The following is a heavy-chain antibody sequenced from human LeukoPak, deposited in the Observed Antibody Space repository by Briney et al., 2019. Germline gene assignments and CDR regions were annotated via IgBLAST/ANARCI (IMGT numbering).Heavy chain of an antibody. CDR1: GFTFSSYP. CDR2: ISSSSTYT. CDR3: AREAAFDM. Sequence: GGSLRLSCAASGFTFSSYPMNWVRQAPGKGLEWVSSISSSSTYTFYADSVKGRFTISRDNAKDSLYLQMNSLRAEDTAVYYCAREAAFDMWGQGTMVTVSS. V-gene: IGHV3-21*06. J-gene: IGHJ3*02.